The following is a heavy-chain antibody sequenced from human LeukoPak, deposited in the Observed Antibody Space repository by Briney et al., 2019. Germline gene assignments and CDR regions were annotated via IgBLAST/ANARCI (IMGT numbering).Heavy chain of an antibody. CDR3: ARHTGRQGAAGGVYWFDS. Sequence: GESLKISCKGSGYSFTSYWIGWVRQMPGRGLEWMGIIYPGDSDTRYSPSFQGQVTISADKSITTAYLQWSSLKASDTAMYYCARHTGRQGAAGGVYWFDSWGQGTLVTVSS. D-gene: IGHD2-8*02. CDR1: GYSFTSYW. V-gene: IGHV5-51*01. J-gene: IGHJ5*01. CDR2: IYPGDSDT.